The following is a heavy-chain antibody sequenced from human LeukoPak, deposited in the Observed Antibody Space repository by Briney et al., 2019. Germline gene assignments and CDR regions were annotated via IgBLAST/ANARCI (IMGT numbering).Heavy chain of an antibody. J-gene: IGHJ5*02. CDR3: ARVGYCSGGSCYLDWFDP. Sequence: ASVKVSCKASGYTFTSYYMHWVRQAPGQGLEWMGIINPSGASTSYAQKFQGRVTMTRDMSTSTVYMELSSLRSEDTAVYYCARVGYCSGGSCYLDWFDPWGQGTLVTVSS. CDR2: INPSGAST. D-gene: IGHD2-15*01. V-gene: IGHV1-46*01. CDR1: GYTFTSYY.